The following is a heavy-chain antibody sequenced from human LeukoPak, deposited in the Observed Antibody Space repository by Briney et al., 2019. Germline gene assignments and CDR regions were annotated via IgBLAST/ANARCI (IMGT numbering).Heavy chain of an antibody. J-gene: IGHJ4*02. D-gene: IGHD2-21*01. V-gene: IGHV1-2*02. CDR1: GYTFSAYY. CDR3: ARGGGTYHVDY. CDR2: INPNSGGT. Sequence: SVKVSCKASGYTFSAYYMHWVRQAPGEGLEWMGWINPNSGGTKYAQKFQGRVNMTRDTSISTVYMELSSLRSDDTAVYYCARGGGTYHVDYWGQGTLVTVSS.